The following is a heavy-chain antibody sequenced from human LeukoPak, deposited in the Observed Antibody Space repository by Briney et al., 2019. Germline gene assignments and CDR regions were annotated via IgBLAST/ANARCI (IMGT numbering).Heavy chain of an antibody. CDR3: AKQKLAVIVSQGFDV. Sequence: GGSLRLSCAASGFTFSSYAMSWVRQAPGKGLEWTSGISNDGSRTFYTDAVKGRFSISRDNSKNTLHLQMNSLRVEDTATYYCAKQKLAVIVSQGFDVWGQGARVTVSS. CDR2: ISNDGSRT. V-gene: IGHV3-23*01. J-gene: IGHJ3*01. D-gene: IGHD2-15*01. CDR1: GFTFSSYA.